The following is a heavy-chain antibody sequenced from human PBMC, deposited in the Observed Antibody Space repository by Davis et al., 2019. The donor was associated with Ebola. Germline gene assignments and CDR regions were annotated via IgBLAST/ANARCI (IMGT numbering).Heavy chain of an antibody. J-gene: IGHJ4*02. CDR2: IHFGGAA. CDR3: ARRMSSPYFDY. D-gene: IGHD2-15*01. Sequence: PSETLSLTCTVSGGSVSGGNDYWAWIRQPPGKGLEWIGNIHFGGAAYFNPSLKSRVTMSVDTSKNQFSLKLKSLTAADTAVYYCARRMSSPYFDYWGQGTLVTVSS. CDR1: GGSVSGGNDY. V-gene: IGHV4-39*01.